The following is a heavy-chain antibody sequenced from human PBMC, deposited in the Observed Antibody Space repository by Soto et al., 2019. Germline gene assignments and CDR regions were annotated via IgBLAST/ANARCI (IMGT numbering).Heavy chain of an antibody. CDR2: IYHSGST. D-gene: IGHD5-12*01. Sequence: QVQLQESGPGLVKPSGTLSLTCAVSGGSISSSNWWSWVRQPPGKGLEWIGEIYHSGSTNYNPSRSSRFTISVDEDKHQCALKLSSVTAADTAVYYCARDTLGYGRGGGSGYWGQGTLVTVSS. V-gene: IGHV4-4*02. CDR1: GGSISSSNW. CDR3: ARDTLGYGRGGGSGY. J-gene: IGHJ4*02.